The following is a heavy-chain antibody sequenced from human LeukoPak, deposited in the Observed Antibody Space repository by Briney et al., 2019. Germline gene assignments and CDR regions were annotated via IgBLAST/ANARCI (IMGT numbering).Heavy chain of an antibody. D-gene: IGHD3-10*01. J-gene: IGHJ4*02. CDR1: GFTFSSYA. V-gene: IGHV3-30-3*01. CDR2: ISYDGSNK. CDR3: ARDLWFGELLYIPGY. Sequence: SGRSLRLSCAASGFTFSSYAMHWVRQAPGKGLEWVAVISYDGSNKYYADSVKGRFTISRDNSKNTLYLQMNSLRAEDTAVYYCARDLWFGELLYIPGYWGQGTLVTVSS.